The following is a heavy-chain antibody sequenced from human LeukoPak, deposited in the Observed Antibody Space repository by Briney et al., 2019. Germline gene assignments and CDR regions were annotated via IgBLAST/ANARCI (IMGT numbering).Heavy chain of an antibody. D-gene: IGHD3-3*01. J-gene: IGHJ4*02. CDR2: ISGSGGST. V-gene: IGHV3-23*01. CDR3: AKDWSSYDFWSGYYDY. CDR1: GFTFSSYA. Sequence: GGSLRLSCAASGFTFSSYAMSWVRQAPGKGLEWVSAISGSGGSTYYADSVKGRFTISRDNSKNTLYLQMNSLRAEDTAVYYCAKDWSSYDFWSGYYDYWGQGLLVTVSS.